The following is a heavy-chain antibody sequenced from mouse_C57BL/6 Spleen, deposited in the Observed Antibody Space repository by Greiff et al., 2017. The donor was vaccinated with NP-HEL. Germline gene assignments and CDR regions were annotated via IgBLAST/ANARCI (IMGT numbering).Heavy chain of an antibody. D-gene: IGHD2-5*01. V-gene: IGHV1-61*01. CDR3: ARVGDSNYGFAY. CDR2: IYPSDSET. CDR1: GYTFTSYW. Sequence: QVQLQQPGAELVRPGSSVKLSCKASGYTFTSYWMDWVKQRPGQGLEWIGNIYPSDSETHYNQKFKDKATLTVDKSSSTAYMQLSSLTSEDSAGYYCARVGDSNYGFAYWGQGTLVTVSA. J-gene: IGHJ3*01.